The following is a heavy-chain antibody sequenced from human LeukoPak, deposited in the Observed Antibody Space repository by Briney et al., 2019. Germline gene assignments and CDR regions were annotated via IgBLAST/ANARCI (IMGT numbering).Heavy chain of an antibody. CDR2: ISAYNGNT. J-gene: IGHJ6*02. D-gene: IGHD3-22*01. CDR3: ARHLSGRLLRNYDYYYGMDV. CDR1: GYTFTSYG. Sequence: GASVKVSCKASGYTFTSYGISWVRQAPGQGLEWMGWISAYNGNTNYAQKFQGRVTITADKSTSTAYMELSSLRSEDTAVYYCARHLSGRLLRNYDYYYGMDVWGQGTTVTVSS. V-gene: IGHV1-18*01.